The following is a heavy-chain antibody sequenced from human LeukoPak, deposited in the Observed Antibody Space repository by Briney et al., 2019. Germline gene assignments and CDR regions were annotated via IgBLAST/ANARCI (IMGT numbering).Heavy chain of an antibody. CDR2: IHHSGRT. Sequence: PLETLSLTCAVYGGSFSNYAWTWIRQPPGKGLEWIGEIHHSGRTNYNPSLKSRITISADTSKKQFSLRLSSVTAADTAVYYCARGRSRVTIFGVALNWYDCWGQGNLVTVSS. CDR1: GGSFSNYA. D-gene: IGHD3-3*01. V-gene: IGHV4-34*01. CDR3: ARGRSRVTIFGVALNWYDC. J-gene: IGHJ5*01.